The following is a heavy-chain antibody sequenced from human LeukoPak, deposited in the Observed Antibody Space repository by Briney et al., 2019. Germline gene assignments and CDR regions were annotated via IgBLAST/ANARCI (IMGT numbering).Heavy chain of an antibody. CDR2: INPNSGGT. CDR1: GYTFTGYY. V-gene: IGHV1-2*06. CDR3: ASRLTGPVGDY. D-gene: IGHD7-27*01. Sequence: ASVKVSCKASGYTFTGYYMHWVRQAPGHGLDWMGRINPNSGGTNYAQKFQGRVTMTRNTSISTAYMELSRLRSDDTAVYYCASRLTGPVGDYWGQGTLVTVSS. J-gene: IGHJ4*02.